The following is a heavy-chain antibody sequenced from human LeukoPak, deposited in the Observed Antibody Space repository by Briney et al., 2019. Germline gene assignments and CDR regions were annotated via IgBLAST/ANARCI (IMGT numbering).Heavy chain of an antibody. J-gene: IGHJ4*02. V-gene: IGHV1-18*01. D-gene: IGHD3-22*01. CDR1: GYTFTSYG. Sequence: GASVKVSCKASGYTFTSYGINWVRQAPGQGLEWMGWISTYNGDTNYAQKLQGRVTMTTDTSTSTAYMELSRLRSDDTAVYYCARVRTYYYDSSGYGFDYWGQGTLVTVSS. CDR2: ISTYNGDT. CDR3: ARVRTYYYDSSGYGFDY.